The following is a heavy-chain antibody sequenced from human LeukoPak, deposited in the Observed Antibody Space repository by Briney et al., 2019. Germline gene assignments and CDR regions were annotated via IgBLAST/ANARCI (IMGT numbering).Heavy chain of an antibody. J-gene: IGHJ6*03. D-gene: IGHD3-10*01. Sequence: SETLSLTCTVSGGSISSYYWSWIRQPAGKGLEWIGPIYTSGSTNYNPSLKSRVTMSVDTSRNQFSLKLSSVTAADTAVYYCAREGSDYYGSGSYYRSYYYYMDVWGKGTTVTISS. CDR1: GGSISSYY. CDR3: AREGSDYYGSGSYYRSYYYYMDV. V-gene: IGHV4-4*07. CDR2: IYTSGST.